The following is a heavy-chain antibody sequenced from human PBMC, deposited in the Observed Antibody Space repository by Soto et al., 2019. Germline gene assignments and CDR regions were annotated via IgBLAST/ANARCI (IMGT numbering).Heavy chain of an antibody. D-gene: IGHD2-21*02. V-gene: IGHV1-18*01. Sequence: ASVKVSCKAPGYTFTSYGISWVRQAPGQGLEWMGWISAYNGNTNYAQKLQGRVTVTTDTSTSTAYMELRSLRSDDTAVYYCARDFLAYCGGDCYTYYYYGMDVCGQLPTVTASS. CDR2: ISAYNGNT. J-gene: IGHJ6*02. CDR1: GYTFTSYG. CDR3: ARDFLAYCGGDCYTYYYYGMDV.